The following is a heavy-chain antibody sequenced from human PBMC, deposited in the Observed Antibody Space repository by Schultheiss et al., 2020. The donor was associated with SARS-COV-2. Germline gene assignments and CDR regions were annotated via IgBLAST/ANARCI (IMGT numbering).Heavy chain of an antibody. D-gene: IGHD3-9*01. J-gene: IGHJ2*01. CDR1: GGSISSYY. CDR2: IYYSGST. CDR3: ARATYHDVLTGQSLADGWYFDL. V-gene: IGHV4-59*01. Sequence: SETLSLTCTVSGGSISSYYWSWIRQPPGKGLEWIGYIYYSGSTYYNPSLKSRVTTSVDTTKNQFSLKLSSVTAADTAVYFCARATYHDVLTGQSLADGWYFDLWGRGTLVTVSS.